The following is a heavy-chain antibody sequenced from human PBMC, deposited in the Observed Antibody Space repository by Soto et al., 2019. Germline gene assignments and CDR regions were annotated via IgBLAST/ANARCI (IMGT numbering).Heavy chain of an antibody. CDR3: ARETIPQINYYGTDV. CDR2: ISEYNGKI. Sequence: QVQLVQSGAAVREPGASVTVSCKASGYTFTNYGISWVRQAPGQGLEWIGWISEYNGKIDYAQKVQGRVTLTTDTSTSIAFMELRRLRSDDTAVYYCARETIPQINYYGTDVWGQGTTVTVSS. J-gene: IGHJ6*02. D-gene: IGHD3-3*01. CDR1: GYTFTNYG. V-gene: IGHV1-18*01.